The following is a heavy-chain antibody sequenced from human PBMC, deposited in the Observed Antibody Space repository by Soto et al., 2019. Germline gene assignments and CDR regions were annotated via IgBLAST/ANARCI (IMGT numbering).Heavy chain of an antibody. V-gene: IGHV4-34*01. Sequence: ASETLSLTCAVYGGSFSGYYWSWIRQPPGKGLEWIGEINHSGSTNYNPSLKSRVTISVDTSKNQFSLKLSSVTAADTAVYYCARGTSGGYYYGSAPQASYYYYGMDVWGQGTTVTVSS. CDR3: ARGTSGGYYYGSAPQASYYYYGMDV. D-gene: IGHD3-10*01. CDR2: INHSGST. CDR1: GGSFSGYY. J-gene: IGHJ6*02.